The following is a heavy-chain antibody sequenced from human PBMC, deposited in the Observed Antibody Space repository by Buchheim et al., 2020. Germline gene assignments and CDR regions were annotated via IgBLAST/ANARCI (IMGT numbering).Heavy chain of an antibody. CDR1: GGSVNSDESY. Sequence: QVQLQESGPGLVKPSQTLSLTCTVSGGSVNSDESYWTWIRQHPGKGLEWIGYLYYSGNTYYNPSLKSRIFIALDTSKHQLSLKLSSVTVADTAVYYWARWRGRASGSDGMDVWGQGTT. V-gene: IGHV4-31*03. J-gene: IGHJ6*02. CDR3: ARWRGRASGSDGMDV. D-gene: IGHD3-10*01. CDR2: LYYSGNT.